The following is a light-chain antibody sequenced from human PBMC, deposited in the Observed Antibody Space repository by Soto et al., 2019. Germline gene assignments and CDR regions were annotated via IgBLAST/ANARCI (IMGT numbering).Light chain of an antibody. J-gene: IGKJ4*01. V-gene: IGKV1-33*01. CDR2: DAS. Sequence: DIHMTQSPSSLSASVGDRVTITCLASQDIGKFLNWYQVKPGKAPKLIIYDASILEPGVPARFRGRGSGTDFSFTIGDLQPEDIATYYCQQYDNPPLTFGGGTKVQLK. CDR3: QQYDNPPLT. CDR1: QDIGKF.